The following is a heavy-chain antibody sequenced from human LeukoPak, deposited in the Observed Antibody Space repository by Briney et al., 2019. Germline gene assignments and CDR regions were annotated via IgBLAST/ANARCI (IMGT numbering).Heavy chain of an antibody. CDR3: ARIWFGDWFDP. Sequence: ASVKVSCKASGYTFTAYYIHWVRQAPGQGLEWMGRISPNTGDTTYAQKFQGRVTMTRDTSISTAYMELSRLRSDDTAVYYCARIWFGDWFDPWGQGTLVTVSS. CDR1: GYTFTAYY. D-gene: IGHD3-10*01. CDR2: ISPNTGDT. V-gene: IGHV1-2*02. J-gene: IGHJ5*02.